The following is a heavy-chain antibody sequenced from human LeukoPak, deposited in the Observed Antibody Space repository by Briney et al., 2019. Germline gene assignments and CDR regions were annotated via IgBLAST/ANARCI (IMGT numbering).Heavy chain of an antibody. V-gene: IGHV4-39*07. CDR3: AREPDA. Sequence: SETLSLTCTVSGDSISGSNYHWGWIRQPPGKGLEWLGTVHHTGRAFYNPSLRGRTTVSVDTSKNEFSLKLTFVTAADTAVYYCAREPDAWGQGILVIVSS. J-gene: IGHJ5*02. CDR1: GDSISGSNYH. CDR2: VHHTGRA.